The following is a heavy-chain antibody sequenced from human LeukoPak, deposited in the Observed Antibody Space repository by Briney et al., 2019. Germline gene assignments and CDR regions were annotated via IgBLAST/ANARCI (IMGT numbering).Heavy chain of an antibody. D-gene: IGHD6-19*01. V-gene: IGHV4-39*07. CDR3: ARVGHGWSYSIDP. CDR1: GGSISSSSYY. CDR2: IYYSGST. J-gene: IGHJ5*02. Sequence: SETLSLTCTVSGGSISSSSYYWGWIRQPPGKGLEWIGSIYYSGSTNYNPSLKSRVTISVDTSKNQFSLKLSSVTAADTAVYYCARVGHGWSYSIDPWGQGTLATVSS.